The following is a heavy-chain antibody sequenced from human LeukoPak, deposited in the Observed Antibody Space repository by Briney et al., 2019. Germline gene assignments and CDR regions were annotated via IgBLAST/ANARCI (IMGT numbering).Heavy chain of an antibody. J-gene: IGHJ6*03. Sequence: GASVKVSCKASGYTFTSYDINWVRQATGQGLEWMGWMNPNSGNTGYAQKFQGRVTITRNTSISTAYMELSSLRSEGTAEYYCARSGGYDFNNYMDVWGKGTTVTVSS. CDR3: ARSGGYDFNNYMDV. CDR2: MNPNSGNT. D-gene: IGHD5-12*01. V-gene: IGHV1-8*03. CDR1: GYTFTSYD.